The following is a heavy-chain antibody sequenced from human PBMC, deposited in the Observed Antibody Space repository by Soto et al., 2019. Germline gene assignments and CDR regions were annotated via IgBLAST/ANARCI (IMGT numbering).Heavy chain of an antibody. CDR2: IWYDGSIE. CDR1: GFSFSSYP. D-gene: IGHD2-15*01. CDR3: ARDRRYCSGGRCYSSFDY. V-gene: IGHV3-33*01. J-gene: IGHJ4*02. Sequence: QVQLVESGGGVVQPGRSLRLACAASGFSFSSYPMHWVRQAPGKGPEWVAVIWYDGSIEDYGDSVKGRFTIFRDNSKNTLYLQMNSLRAEDTAVYYCARDRRYCSGGRCYSSFDYWGQGTPVTVSS.